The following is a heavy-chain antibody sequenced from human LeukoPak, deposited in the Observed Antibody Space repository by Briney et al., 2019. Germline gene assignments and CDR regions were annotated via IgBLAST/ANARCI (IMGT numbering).Heavy chain of an antibody. J-gene: IGHJ3*02. Sequence: SETLSLTCTVSGGSISSYYWSWIRQPPGKGLEWIGYIYYSGSTNYNPSLKSRVTISVDTSKNQFSLKLSSVTAADTAVYYCASQYCSGGSCFRDAFDIWGQGTMVTVSS. CDR2: IYYSGST. V-gene: IGHV4-59*08. CDR1: GGSISSYY. CDR3: ASQYCSGGSCFRDAFDI. D-gene: IGHD2-15*01.